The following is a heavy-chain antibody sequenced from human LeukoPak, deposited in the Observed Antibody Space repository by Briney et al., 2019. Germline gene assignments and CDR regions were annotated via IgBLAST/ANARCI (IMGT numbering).Heavy chain of an antibody. J-gene: IGHJ4*02. CDR1: GGTFSSYA. D-gene: IGHD3-22*01. V-gene: IGHV1-69*05. CDR3: ARGYYDSSGYYYDDY. CDR2: MIPIFGTA. Sequence: SVKVSCKASGGTFSSYAISWVRQAPGQGLEWMGRMIPIFGTANYAQEFQGRVTITTDESTSTAYMELSSLRSEDTAVYYCARGYYDSSGYYYDDYWGQGTLVTVSS.